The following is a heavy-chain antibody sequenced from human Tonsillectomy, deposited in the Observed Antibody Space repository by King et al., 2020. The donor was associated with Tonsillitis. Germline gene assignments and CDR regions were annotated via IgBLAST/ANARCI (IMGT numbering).Heavy chain of an antibody. Sequence: VQLVESGGGVVQPGRSLRLSCAASGFTFSSYGMHWVRQAPGKGLEWVAVISYDGRTKYYADSVMGRFTISRDNSKNTLYLQMNFLRAEDTAVYYCARDPDYGDNSGFDYWGQGTLVTVSS. D-gene: IGHD4-23*01. V-gene: IGHV3-33*05. CDR1: GFTFSSYG. CDR3: ARDPDYGDNSGFDY. CDR2: ISYDGRTK. J-gene: IGHJ4*02.